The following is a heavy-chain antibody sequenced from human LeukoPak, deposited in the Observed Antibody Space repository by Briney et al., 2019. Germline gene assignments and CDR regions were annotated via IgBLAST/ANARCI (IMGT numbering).Heavy chain of an antibody. J-gene: IGHJ4*02. D-gene: IGHD3-10*01. Sequence: ASVKVSCKASGYTFTSYDINWVRQATGQGLEWMGWMNPNSGNTGYAQKFQGRVTMTRNTSISTAYMELSSLRSEDTAVYYCARGKRNLLWFGELLARGRLYPFDYWGQGTLVTVSS. V-gene: IGHV1-8*01. CDR1: GYTFTSYD. CDR2: MNPNSGNT. CDR3: ARGKRNLLWFGELLARGRLYPFDY.